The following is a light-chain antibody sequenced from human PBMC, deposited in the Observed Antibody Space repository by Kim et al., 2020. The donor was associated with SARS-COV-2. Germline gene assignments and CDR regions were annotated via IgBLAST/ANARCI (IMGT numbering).Light chain of an antibody. CDR2: DAS. CDR1: QDIKLR. CDR3: QQYPHLPIT. V-gene: IGKV1-33*01. Sequence: DIQMTQSPSSLSASVGDRVTITCQASQDIKLRLNRYQQKPGKAPKLLISDASKLETGVPSKITGGGSVNDFTFTISRLQPADIATYYCQQYPHLPITFVPGTKVDIK. J-gene: IGKJ3*01.